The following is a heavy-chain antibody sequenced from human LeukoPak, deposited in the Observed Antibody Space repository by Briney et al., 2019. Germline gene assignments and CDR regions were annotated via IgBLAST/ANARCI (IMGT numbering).Heavy chain of an antibody. V-gene: IGHV4-59*12. CDR1: GGSISSYY. CDR2: IYYSGST. CDR3: ARSGYSSSSLFY. Sequence: SETLSLTCTVSGGSISSYYWSWIRQPPGKGLEWIGYIYYSGSTNYNPSLKSRVTISVDTSKNQFSLKLSSVTAADTAVYYCARSGYSSSSLFYWGQGTLVTVSS. J-gene: IGHJ4*02. D-gene: IGHD2-2*03.